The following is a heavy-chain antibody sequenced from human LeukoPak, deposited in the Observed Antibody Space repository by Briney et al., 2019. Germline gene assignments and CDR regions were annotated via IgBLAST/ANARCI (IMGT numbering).Heavy chain of an antibody. CDR3: AREFGQLLWFGGYFDY. CDR1: GGSISSYY. D-gene: IGHD3-10*01. J-gene: IGHJ4*02. V-gene: IGHV4-4*07. Sequence: PSETLSLTCTVSGGSISSYYWSWIRQPAWKGLEWIGRIYTSGSTNYNPSLKSRVAMSVDTSKNQFSLKLSSVTAADTAVYYCAREFGQLLWFGGYFDYWGQGTLVTVSS. CDR2: IYTSGST.